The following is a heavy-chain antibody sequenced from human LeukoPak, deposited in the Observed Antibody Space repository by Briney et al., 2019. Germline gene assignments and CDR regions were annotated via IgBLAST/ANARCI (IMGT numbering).Heavy chain of an antibody. CDR2: IRMDGGEQ. D-gene: IGHD5-24*01. Sequence: PGGSLRLSCAASGLTFSSYWMTWVRQTPGKGLEWVANIRMDGGEQYYMDSVEGRFTISRDNAKNSLYLQMYSLRPEDTAVYYCARDKGYNSAYWGRGTLVTVSS. J-gene: IGHJ4*02. CDR3: ARDKGYNSAY. V-gene: IGHV3-7*01. CDR1: GLTFSSYW.